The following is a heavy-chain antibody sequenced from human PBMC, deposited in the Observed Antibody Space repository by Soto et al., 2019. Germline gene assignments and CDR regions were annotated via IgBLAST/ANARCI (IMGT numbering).Heavy chain of an antibody. CDR1: GGSISSYY. CDR2: IYYSGST. D-gene: IGHD3-10*01. J-gene: IGHJ5*02. V-gene: IGHV4-59*08. Sequence: SETLSLTCTVSGGSISSYYWSWIRQPPGKGLEWIGYIYYSGSTNYNPSLKSRVTISVDTSKNQFSLKLSSVTAADTAVYYCARSLNTYYYGSGDNWFDPWGQGTLVTVS. CDR3: ARSLNTYYYGSGDNWFDP.